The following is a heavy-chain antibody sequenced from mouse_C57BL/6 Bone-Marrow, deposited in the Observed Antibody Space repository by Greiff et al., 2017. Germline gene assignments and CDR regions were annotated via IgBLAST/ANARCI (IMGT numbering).Heavy chain of an antibody. J-gene: IGHJ4*01. CDR2: ISSGGSYT. Sequence: EVKLMESGGDLVKPGGSLKLSCAASGFTFSSYGMSWVRQTPDKRLEWVATISSGGSYTYYPDSVKGRFTISRDNAKNTLYLQMSSLKSEDTAMYYCASPPFYYDYDGPMDYWGQGTSVTVSS. CDR1: GFTFSSYG. V-gene: IGHV5-6*01. CDR3: ASPPFYYDYDGPMDY. D-gene: IGHD2-4*01.